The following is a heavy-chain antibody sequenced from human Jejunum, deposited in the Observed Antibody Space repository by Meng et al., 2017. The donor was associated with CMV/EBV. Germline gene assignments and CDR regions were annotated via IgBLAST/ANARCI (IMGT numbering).Heavy chain of an antibody. J-gene: IGHJ4*02. D-gene: IGHD3-22*01. V-gene: IGHV1-2*06. Sequence: SCKASEYTFTDYFLHWVRQAPEQGLQWMGRINPNSGVTNYAHNFQGRVAMTRDTSIGAAYMELSRLKSDDTAVYYCARGYYDRFFDYWGQGTLVTVSS. CDR3: ARGYYDRFFDY. CDR1: EYTFTDYF. CDR2: INPNSGVT.